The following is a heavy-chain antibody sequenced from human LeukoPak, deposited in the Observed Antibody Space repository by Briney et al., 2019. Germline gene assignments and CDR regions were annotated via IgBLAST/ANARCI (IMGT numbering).Heavy chain of an antibody. Sequence: GGSLRLSCAASGFTFSSYAMSWVRQAPGKGLEWVSAISGSGGSTYYADSVKGRFTTSRDNSKNTLYLQMNSLRAEDTAVYYCAAQRGSYYYGSGTRGGIDYWGQGTLVTVSS. V-gene: IGHV3-23*01. CDR2: ISGSGGST. CDR3: AAQRGSYYYGSGTRGGIDY. CDR1: GFTFSSYA. J-gene: IGHJ4*02. D-gene: IGHD3-10*01.